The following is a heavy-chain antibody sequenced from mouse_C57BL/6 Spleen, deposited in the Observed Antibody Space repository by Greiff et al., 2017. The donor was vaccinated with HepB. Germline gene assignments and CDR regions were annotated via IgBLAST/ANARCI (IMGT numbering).Heavy chain of an antibody. D-gene: IGHD2-1*01. Sequence: QVQLQQSGAELVRPGTSVKVSCKASGYAFTNYLIEWVKQRPGQGLEWIGVINPGSGGTNYNEKFKGKATLTADKSSSTAYMQLSSLTSEDSAVYYCARSLLRYFDVWGTGTTVTVSS. V-gene: IGHV1-54*01. CDR2: INPGSGGT. CDR3: ARSLLRYFDV. CDR1: GYAFTNYL. J-gene: IGHJ1*03.